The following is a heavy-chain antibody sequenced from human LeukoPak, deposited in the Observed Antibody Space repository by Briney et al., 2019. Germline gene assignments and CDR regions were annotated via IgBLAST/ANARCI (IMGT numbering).Heavy chain of an antibody. D-gene: IGHD1-26*01. CDR2: INQDGSGK. Sequence: GGSLRLSCAAFGFTFNNYWMSWVRQAPGKGQEWVANINQDGSGKHYVDSVKGRFTISRDNAKNSLYLQMNSLRAEDTAVYFCAKASIAGAIGVLDYWGQGTLVTVSS. V-gene: IGHV3-7*01. J-gene: IGHJ4*02. CDR3: AKASIAGAIGVLDY. CDR1: GFTFNNYW.